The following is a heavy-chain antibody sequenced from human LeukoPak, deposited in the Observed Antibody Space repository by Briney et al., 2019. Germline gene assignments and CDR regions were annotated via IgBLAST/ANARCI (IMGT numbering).Heavy chain of an antibody. CDR1: GFIFSEYY. J-gene: IGHJ4*02. CDR2: FSGSGGNT. CDR3: AKSGLNRFDY. V-gene: IGHV3-23*01. Sequence: AGGSLRLSCSASGFIFSEYYMTWIRQAPGKGLEWVSTFSGSGGNTYYADSVKGRFTISRDNSKNTLYLQMNSLRAEDTAVYYCAKSGLNRFDYWGQGTLVTVSS. D-gene: IGHD2-15*01.